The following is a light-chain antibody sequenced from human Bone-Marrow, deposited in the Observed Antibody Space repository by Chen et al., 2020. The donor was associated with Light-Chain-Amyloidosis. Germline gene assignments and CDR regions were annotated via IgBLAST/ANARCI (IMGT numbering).Light chain of an antibody. J-gene: IGLJ3*02. CDR3: QVWDRSSDRPV. V-gene: IGLV3-21*02. Sequence: GQTATIACGGNNIGSTSVHWYQQTPGQAPLLVVYDDSDRPSGIPERLSGSNSGNTATLTISRVEAGDEADYYCQVWDRSSDRPVFGRGTKLTVL. CDR2: DDS. CDR1: NIGSTS.